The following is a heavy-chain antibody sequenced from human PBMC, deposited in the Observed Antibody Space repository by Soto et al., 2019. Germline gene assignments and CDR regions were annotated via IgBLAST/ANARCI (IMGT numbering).Heavy chain of an antibody. Sequence: EVQLVESGGGLVQPGRSLRLSCTASGFTFGDYAMSWVRQAPGKGLEWVGFIRSKAYGGTTEYAASVKGRFTISRDDSKSIAYLQMNSLKTEDTAVYYCTSTRYFDWLHGCPHFDYWGQGTLVTVSS. CDR2: IRSKAYGGTT. V-gene: IGHV3-49*04. CDR1: GFTFGDYA. D-gene: IGHD3-9*01. J-gene: IGHJ4*02. CDR3: TSTRYFDWLHGCPHFDY.